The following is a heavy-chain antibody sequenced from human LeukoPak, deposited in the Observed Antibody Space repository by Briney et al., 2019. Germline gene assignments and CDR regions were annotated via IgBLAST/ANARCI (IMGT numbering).Heavy chain of an antibody. J-gene: IGHJ6*03. CDR2: IYSGGST. Sequence: GGSLRLSGAASGLTVSSNNMTWVRQAPGKGLEWVSVIYSGGSTYYADSVKGRFTISRDNSKNTLYLQMNSLRAEDTAVYYCARALTYYYYYMDVWGKGTTVTVSS. V-gene: IGHV3-53*01. CDR3: ARALTYYYYYMDV. D-gene: IGHD3-9*01. CDR1: GLTVSSNN.